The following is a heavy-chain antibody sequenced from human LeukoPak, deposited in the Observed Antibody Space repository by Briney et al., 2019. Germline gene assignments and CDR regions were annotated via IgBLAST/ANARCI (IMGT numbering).Heavy chain of an antibody. CDR1: GFTFSSCS. CDR3: AKHYIGSGTYLDF. CDR2: ISGSGDDT. J-gene: IGHJ4*02. Sequence: QPGGSLRLSCAASGFTFSSCSMSWVRQAPGKGLEWVSGISGSGDDTVYADSVKGRFTISRDNSKNTLYMQMNTLSAEDTAVYYCAKHYIGSGTYLDFWGQGTLVPVSS. V-gene: IGHV3-23*01. D-gene: IGHD3-10*01.